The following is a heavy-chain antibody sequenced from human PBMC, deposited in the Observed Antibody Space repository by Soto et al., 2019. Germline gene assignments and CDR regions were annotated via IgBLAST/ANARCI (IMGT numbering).Heavy chain of an antibody. CDR1: GGSISSSSYY. CDR3: ARDPPATRHGMDV. CDR2: IYYSGST. Sequence: PSETLSLTCTVSGGSISSSSYYWGWIRQPPGKGLEWIGSIYYSGSTYYNPSLKSRVTISVDTSKNQFSLKLSSVTAEDTAVYYCARDPPATRHGMDVWGQGTTVTVSS. V-gene: IGHV4-39*07. J-gene: IGHJ6*02.